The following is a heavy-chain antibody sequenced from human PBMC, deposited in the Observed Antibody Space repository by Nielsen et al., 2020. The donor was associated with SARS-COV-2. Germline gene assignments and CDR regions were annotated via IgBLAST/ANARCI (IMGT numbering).Heavy chain of an antibody. CDR1: GYTFTSYG. CDR2: ISAYNGNT. Sequence: ASVKVSCKASGYTFTSYGISWVRQAPGQGLEWMGWISAYNGNTNYAQKLQGRVTMTTDTSTSTAYMELRSLGSDDTAMYYCARVTVSGGATDYWGQGTLVTVSS. CDR3: ARVTVSGGATDY. J-gene: IGHJ4*02. D-gene: IGHD3-16*01. V-gene: IGHV1-18*01.